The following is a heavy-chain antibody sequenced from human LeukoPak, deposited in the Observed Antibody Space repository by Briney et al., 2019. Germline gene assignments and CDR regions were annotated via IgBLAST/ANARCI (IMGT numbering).Heavy chain of an antibody. Sequence: PGGSLRLSCAASGFTVSSNYMSWVRQAPGKGLVWVSRINSDGSSTSYADSVKGRFTISRDNAKNTLYLQMNSLRAEDTAMYYCARDPISYYFDSSGYLFRGLGGQGTLVTVSS. CDR3: ARDPISYYFDSSGYLFRGL. D-gene: IGHD3-22*01. J-gene: IGHJ4*02. V-gene: IGHV3-74*01. CDR2: INSDGSST. CDR1: GFTVSSNY.